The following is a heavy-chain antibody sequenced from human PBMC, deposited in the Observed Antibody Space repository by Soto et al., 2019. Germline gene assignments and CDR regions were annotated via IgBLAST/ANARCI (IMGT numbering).Heavy chain of an antibody. CDR3: AKSPRGEMATD. CDR2: INTYNGMT. J-gene: IGHJ4*02. D-gene: IGHD5-12*01. Sequence: QVQLVQSGGEVKKPGASVTVSCTASGYTFINYHITWVRQAPGQVLEWMAWINTYNGMTDYAQRIQGRVTMTRDTATITAYMELRNLGSDDAAVYFCAKSPRGEMATDWVQGTLVTVSS. CDR1: GYTFINYH. V-gene: IGHV1-18*01.